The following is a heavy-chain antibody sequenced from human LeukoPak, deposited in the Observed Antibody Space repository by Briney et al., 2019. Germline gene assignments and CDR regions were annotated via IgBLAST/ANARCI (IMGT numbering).Heavy chain of an antibody. CDR1: GGSFSGYY. J-gene: IGHJ4*02. CDR2: INHSGST. Sequence: SETLSLTCAVYGGSFSGYYWSWIRQPPGKGLEWIGEINHSGSTNYNPSLKSRVTISVDTSKNQFSLKLSSVTAADTAVYYCARLCPGIYDILTGYYYFDYWGQGTLVTVSS. V-gene: IGHV4-34*01. D-gene: IGHD3-9*01. CDR3: ARLCPGIYDILTGYYYFDY.